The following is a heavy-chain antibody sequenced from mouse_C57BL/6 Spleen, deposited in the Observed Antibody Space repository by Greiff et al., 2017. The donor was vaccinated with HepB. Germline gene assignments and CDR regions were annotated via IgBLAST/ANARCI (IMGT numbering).Heavy chain of an antibody. D-gene: IGHD1-1*01. Sequence: VKLVESGAELVKPGASVKMSCKASGYTFTTYPIEWMKQNHGKSLEWIGNFHPYNDDTKYNEKFKGKATLTVEKSSSTVYLELSRLTSDDSAVYYCARGGYYYGSSYGWYFDVWGTGTTVTVSS. CDR1: GYTFTTYP. V-gene: IGHV1-47*01. CDR2: FHPYNDDT. J-gene: IGHJ1*03. CDR3: ARGGYYYGSSYGWYFDV.